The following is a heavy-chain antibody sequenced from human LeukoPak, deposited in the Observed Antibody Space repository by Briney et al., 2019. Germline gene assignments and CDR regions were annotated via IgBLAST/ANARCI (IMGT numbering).Heavy chain of an antibody. CDR1: GFTFSSYA. J-gene: IGHJ4*02. Sequence: GGSLRLSCAASGFTFSSYAMSWVRQAPGKGLEWVSAISGSGGSTYYADSVKGRFTISRDNSKNTLYLQMNSLRAEDTAVYYCAKGGHSSGWCEKYYFDYWGQGTLVTVSS. CDR2: ISGSGGST. D-gene: IGHD6-19*01. CDR3: AKGGHSSGWCEKYYFDY. V-gene: IGHV3-23*01.